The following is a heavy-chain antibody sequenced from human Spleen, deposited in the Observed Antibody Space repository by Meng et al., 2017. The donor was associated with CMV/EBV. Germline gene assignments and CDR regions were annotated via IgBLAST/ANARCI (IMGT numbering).Heavy chain of an antibody. CDR2: INHSGST. D-gene: IGHD2-8*01. J-gene: IGHJ4*02. V-gene: IGHV4-34*01. Sequence: TLSLTCAVYGGSFSGYYWSWIRQPPGKGLEWIGEINHSGSTNYNPSLKSRVTISVDTSKNQFSLKLSSVTAADTAVYYCARGVYYATLDYWGQGTLVTVSS. CDR1: GGSFSGYY. CDR3: ARGVYYATLDY.